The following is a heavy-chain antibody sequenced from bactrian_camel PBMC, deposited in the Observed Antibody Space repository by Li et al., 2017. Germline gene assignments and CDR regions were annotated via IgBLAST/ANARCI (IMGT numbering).Heavy chain of an antibody. V-gene: IGHV3S25*01. J-gene: IGHJ4*01. D-gene: IGHD7*01. CDR1: GFAFSSRW. CDR2: INSGRRATT. CDR3: VREAYDQGGAYEPLRFVD. Sequence: QVQLVESGGGLVSPGGSLRLSCAASGFAFSSRWMYWVRQAPGKGLEWVSQINSGRRATTYYANSVRGRFTISRDSAKNTVYLQMNILEVEDTAVYYCVREAYDQGGAYEPLRFVDWGQGTQVTVS.